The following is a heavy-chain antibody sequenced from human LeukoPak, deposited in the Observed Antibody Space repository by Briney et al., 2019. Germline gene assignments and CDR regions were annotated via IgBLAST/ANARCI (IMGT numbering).Heavy chain of an antibody. CDR3: ARADYGDYSPDY. V-gene: IGHV1-2*02. CDR1: GYTFTGYY. D-gene: IGHD4-17*01. J-gene: IGHJ4*02. CDR2: INPNSGGT. Sequence: ASVTVSCKASGYTFTGYYMHWVRQAPGQGLEWMGWINPNSGGTNYAQKFQGRVTMTRDTSISTAYMELSRLRSDDTAVYYCARADYGDYSPDYWGQGTLVTVSS.